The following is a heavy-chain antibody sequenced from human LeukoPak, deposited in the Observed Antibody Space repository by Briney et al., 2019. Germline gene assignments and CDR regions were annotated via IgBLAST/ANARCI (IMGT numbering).Heavy chain of an antibody. CDR2: ISYDGSNK. CDR1: GFTFSSYA. J-gene: IGHJ5*02. CDR3: ARVASGWFDP. Sequence: PGGSLRLSCAASGFTFSSYAMHWVRQAPGKGLEWVAVISYDGSNKYYADSVKGRFTISRDNSKNTLYLQMNSLRAEDTAVYYCARVASGWFDPWGQGTLVTVSS. V-gene: IGHV3-30-3*01.